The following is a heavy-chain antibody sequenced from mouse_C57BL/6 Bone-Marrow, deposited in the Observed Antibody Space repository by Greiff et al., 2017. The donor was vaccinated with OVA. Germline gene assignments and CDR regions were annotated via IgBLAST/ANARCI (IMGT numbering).Heavy chain of an antibody. Sequence: EVQRVESGAELVRPGASVKLSCTASGFNIKDDYMHWVKQRPEQGLEWIGWIDPENGDTEYASKFQGKATITADTSSNTAYLQLSSLTSEDTAVYYCTTLPTDFDYWGQGTTLTVSS. CDR2: IDPENGDT. CDR3: TTLPTDFDY. CDR1: GFNIKDDY. J-gene: IGHJ2*01. V-gene: IGHV14-4*01.